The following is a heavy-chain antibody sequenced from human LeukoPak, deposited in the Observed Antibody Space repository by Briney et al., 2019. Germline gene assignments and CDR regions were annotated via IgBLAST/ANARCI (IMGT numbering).Heavy chain of an antibody. CDR1: GLPFSSDR. CDR3: ARDLPVAGAYHNFDY. Sequence: GGSLRLSYAASGLPFSSDRMNWVRQAPGKGLEWVSTIYSGSDYIYYADSVKGRFTISRDNAKNSLYLQMNSLRAEDTAVYYCARDLPVAGAYHNFDYWGQGTLVTVSS. CDR2: IYSGSDYI. J-gene: IGHJ4*02. V-gene: IGHV3-21*01. D-gene: IGHD6-19*01.